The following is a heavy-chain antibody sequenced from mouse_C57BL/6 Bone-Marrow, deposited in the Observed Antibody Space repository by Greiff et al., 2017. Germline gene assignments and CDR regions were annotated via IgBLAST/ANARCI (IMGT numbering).Heavy chain of an antibody. J-gene: IGHJ4*01. CDR3: ARYDYDGYYAMDY. CDR2: IDPSNSET. Sequence: QVQLKQPGAELVRPGSSVKLSCKASGYTFTSYWMHWVKQRPIQGLEWIGNIDPSNSETHYTQKFKDKATLTVDKSSSTAYMQLSSLTSEDSAVYYCARYDYDGYYAMDYWGQGTSVTVSS. CDR1: GYTFTSYW. V-gene: IGHV1-52*01. D-gene: IGHD2-4*01.